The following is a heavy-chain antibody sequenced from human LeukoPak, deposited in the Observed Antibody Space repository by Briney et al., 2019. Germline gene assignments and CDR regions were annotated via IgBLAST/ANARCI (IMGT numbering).Heavy chain of an antibody. CDR3: ARQSGRGVIIG. V-gene: IGHV3-53*04. J-gene: IGHJ3*01. CDR1: GFTVSSNY. Sequence: GGSLRLSCAASGFTVSSNYMSWVRQAPGKGLEWVSVIYSGGSTYYADSVKGRFTTSRHNSKNTLYLQMNSLRAEDTAVYYCARQSGRGVIIGWGQGTMVTVSS. CDR2: IYSGGST. D-gene: IGHD3-10*01.